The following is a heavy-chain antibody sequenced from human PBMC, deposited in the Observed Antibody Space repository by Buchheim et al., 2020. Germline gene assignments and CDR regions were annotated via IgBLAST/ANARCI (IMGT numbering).Heavy chain of an antibody. D-gene: IGHD3-22*01. CDR2: IYHSGST. CDR1: GGSISSGGYS. CDR3: ATSSYYYDSSGYYLGAFDI. J-gene: IGHJ3*02. Sequence: QLQLQESGSGLVKPSQTLSLTCAVSGGSISSGGYSWSWIRQPPGKGLEWIGYIYHSGSTYYNPSLKSRVTISVDRSKNQFSLKLSSVTAADTAVYYCATSSYYYDSSGYYLGAFDIWGQGT. V-gene: IGHV4-30-2*01.